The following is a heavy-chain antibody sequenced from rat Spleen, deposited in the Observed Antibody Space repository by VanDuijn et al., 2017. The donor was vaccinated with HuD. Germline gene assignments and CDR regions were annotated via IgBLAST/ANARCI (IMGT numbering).Heavy chain of an antibody. V-gene: IGHV5-29*01. D-gene: IGHD1-1*01. J-gene: IGHJ1*01. CDR2: ISYDGRST. CDR1: GFTFNYYW. CDR3: ASPGTTYYYGWYFDF. Sequence: EVQLVESGGGLVQPGRSLKLSCVASGFTFNYYWMTWIRQAPKKGLEWVATISYDGRSTFYRDSVRARFTISRDNAKSILYLQMDSLRSEDTATYYCASPGTTYYYGWYFDFWGPGTMVTVSS.